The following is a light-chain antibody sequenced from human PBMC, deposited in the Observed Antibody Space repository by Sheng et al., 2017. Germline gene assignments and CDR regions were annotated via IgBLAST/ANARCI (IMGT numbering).Light chain of an antibody. CDR3: SAWEDSLNGQV. Sequence: QSLLTQPPSVSEAPGQRVTISCSGSGSNIGNNAVNWYQQLPGKAPKFLIYYDDLLTSGVSDRFSGSKSGTSASLAISGLQSEDEADYYCSAWEDSLNGQVFGGGTKLTVL. CDR2: YDD. CDR1: GSNIGNNA. J-gene: IGLJ2*01. V-gene: IGLV1-36*01.